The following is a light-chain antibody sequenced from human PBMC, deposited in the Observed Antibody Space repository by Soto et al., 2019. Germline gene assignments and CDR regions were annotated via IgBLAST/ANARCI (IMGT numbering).Light chain of an antibody. Sequence: IQMTQSPPSLSESVGDIVTITSRASQNIKNWLAWYQQRPGQAPKLLISEGSSLESGVPSTFSGTASGTEFTLTISSLQPDDFATYYCQQYNSFPWTFGQGTKVDIK. CDR2: EGS. V-gene: IGKV1-5*01. CDR3: QQYNSFPWT. CDR1: QNIKNW. J-gene: IGKJ1*01.